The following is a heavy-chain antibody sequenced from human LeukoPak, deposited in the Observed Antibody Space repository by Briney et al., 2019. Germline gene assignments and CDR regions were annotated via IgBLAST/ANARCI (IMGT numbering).Heavy chain of an antibody. CDR2: ISGSGGST. J-gene: IGHJ5*02. CDR1: GFTISSYA. CDR3: ARITIFGVVIIRIGWFDP. Sequence: PGGSLRLSCAASGFTISSYAMSLVRQASGKGLEWVSAISGSGGSTYYADSVKGRFTISRDNSKNTLYLQMNSLRAEDTAVYYCARITIFGVVIIRIGWFDPWGQGTLVTVSS. D-gene: IGHD3-3*01. V-gene: IGHV3-23*01.